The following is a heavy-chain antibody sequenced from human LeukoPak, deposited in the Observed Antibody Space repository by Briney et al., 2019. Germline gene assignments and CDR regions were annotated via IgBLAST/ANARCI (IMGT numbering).Heavy chain of an antibody. CDR2: INPNSGGT. Sequence: ASVKGSCKASGYTFTGYYMHWVRQAPGQGLEWMGWINPNSGGTNYAQKFQGRVTMTRDTSISTAYMELSRLRSDDTAVYYCARLASCGGDCFSRWLDPWGRGTLVTVSS. CDR1: GYTFTGYY. J-gene: IGHJ5*02. D-gene: IGHD2-21*02. CDR3: ARLASCGGDCFSRWLDP. V-gene: IGHV1-2*02.